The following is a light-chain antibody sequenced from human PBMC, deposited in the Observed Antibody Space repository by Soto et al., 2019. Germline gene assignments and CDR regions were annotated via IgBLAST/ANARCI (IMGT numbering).Light chain of an antibody. J-gene: IGKJ1*01. CDR1: QSVSSSY. Sequence: EIVLTQSPGTLSLSPGERATLSCRASQSVSSSYLAWYQQKPGQAPRLLIYGASSRATGIPDRFSGSGSGTDFTLTISRLEPEGFAVYYCQQYGSSPPWGFGQGTKVEIK. CDR2: GAS. V-gene: IGKV3-20*01. CDR3: QQYGSSPPWG.